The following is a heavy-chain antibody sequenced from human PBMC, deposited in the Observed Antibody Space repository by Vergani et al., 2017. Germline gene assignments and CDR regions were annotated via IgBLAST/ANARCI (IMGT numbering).Heavy chain of an antibody. CDR3: ARVMYRDEAATGYRLEGMDV. D-gene: IGHD3-9*01. J-gene: IGHJ6*02. Sequence: QVQLEESGPGLVKPSETLSLTCTVSGGSFNTYYWSWIRQSPGKGLEWIGYIYSTGSTNYNPSLNSRVTMSVDTSKNQFSLNLRSVTAADTAVYFCARVMYRDEAATGYRLEGMDVWGQGTTVT. V-gene: IGHV4-59*13. CDR2: IYSTGST. CDR1: GGSFNTYY.